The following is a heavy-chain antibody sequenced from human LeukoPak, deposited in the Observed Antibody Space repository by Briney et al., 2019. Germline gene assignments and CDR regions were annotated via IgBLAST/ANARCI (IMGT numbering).Heavy chain of an antibody. CDR2: INHSGSA. CDR1: GGSFSGYY. Sequence: SETLSLTCAVYGGSFSGYYWSWIRQPPGKGPEWIGEINHSGSANYNPSLKSRVTISVDTSKNQFSLKLSSVTAADTAVYYCARGAGSPMSIPCDYWGQGTLVTVSS. J-gene: IGHJ4*02. D-gene: IGHD3-10*02. V-gene: IGHV4-34*01. CDR3: ARGAGSPMSIPCDY.